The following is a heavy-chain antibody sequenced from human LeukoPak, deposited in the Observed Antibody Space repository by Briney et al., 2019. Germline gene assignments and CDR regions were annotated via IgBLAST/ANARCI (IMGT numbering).Heavy chain of an antibody. Sequence: GGSLRLSCAASGFTFSSYAMSWVRQAPGKGLEWVSVIYSGGSTYYADSVKGRFTISRHNSKNTLYLQMNSLRAEDTAVYYCARAGGSSWRHFDYWGQGTLVTVSS. CDR3: ARAGGSSWRHFDY. J-gene: IGHJ4*02. V-gene: IGHV3-53*04. CDR1: GFTFSSYA. CDR2: IYSGGST. D-gene: IGHD6-13*01.